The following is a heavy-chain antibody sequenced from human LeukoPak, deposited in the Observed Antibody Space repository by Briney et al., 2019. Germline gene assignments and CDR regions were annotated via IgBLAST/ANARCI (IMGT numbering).Heavy chain of an antibody. D-gene: IGHD4-17*01. V-gene: IGHV4-38-2*02. CDR2: IYHSGST. CDR3: ARGLNDDYGDPYFDY. Sequence: SQTLSLTCTVSGDSLSSGYYYWGWIRQPPGKGLEWIGSIYHSGSTYYNPSLKSRVTISVDTSKNQFSLRLSSVTAAGTAVYYCARGLNDDYGDPYFDYWGQGTLVTVSS. J-gene: IGHJ4*02. CDR1: GDSLSSGYYY.